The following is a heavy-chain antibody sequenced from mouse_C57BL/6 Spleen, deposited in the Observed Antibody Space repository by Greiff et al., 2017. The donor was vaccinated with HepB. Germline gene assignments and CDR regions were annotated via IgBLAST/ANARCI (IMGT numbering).Heavy chain of an antibody. J-gene: IGHJ4*01. CDR1: GFTFTDYY. CDR3: ARSPLRAMDY. Sequence: EVQRVESGGGLVQPGGSLSLSCAASGFTFTDYYMSWVRQPPGKALEWLGFIRNKANGYTTEYSASVKGRFTISRDNSQSILYLQMNALRAEDSATYYGARSPLRAMDYWGQGTSVTVSS. CDR2: IRNKANGYTT. V-gene: IGHV7-3*01.